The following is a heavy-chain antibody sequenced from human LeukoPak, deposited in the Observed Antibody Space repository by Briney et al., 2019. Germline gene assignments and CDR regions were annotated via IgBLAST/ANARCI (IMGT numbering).Heavy chain of an antibody. CDR1: GGSFSGYY. CDR2: IDHTGNT. CDR3: ARHSPGARGVDY. V-gene: IGHV4-34*01. Sequence: SETLSLTCTVYGGSFSGYYWIWIRQPPGKGLEWIGEIDHTGNTKYNPSHESRVTISIDTPKNHFSLKLRSVTAADTAVYYCARHSPGARGVDYWGQGTLVTVSS. J-gene: IGHJ4*02. D-gene: IGHD2-21*01.